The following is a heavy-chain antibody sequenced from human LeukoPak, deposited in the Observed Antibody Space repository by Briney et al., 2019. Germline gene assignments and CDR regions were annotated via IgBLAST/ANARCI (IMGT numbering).Heavy chain of an antibody. CDR2: IIPIFGTA. J-gene: IGHJ4*02. D-gene: IGHD2-2*01. V-gene: IGHV1-69*01. CDR1: GGTFSSYA. Sequence: SVKVSCKASGGTFSSYAISWVRQAPGQGLEWMGGIIPIFGTANYAQKFQGRVTITADESTSTAYMELSSLRSEDTAVYYCARPAATYSAAFDYWGQGTLVPVSS. CDR3: ARPAATYSAAFDY.